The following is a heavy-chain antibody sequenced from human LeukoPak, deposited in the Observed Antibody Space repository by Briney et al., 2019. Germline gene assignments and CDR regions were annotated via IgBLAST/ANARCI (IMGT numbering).Heavy chain of an antibody. Sequence: GRSLRPSCAASGFTFSNYGMHWVRQAPGKGLEWVAVISYDGNSKYYVDSVKGRFTISRDNSKNTLYLQMNSLRAEDTAVYYCAKGYCSSTSCYPEAPSDYWGQGTLVTVSS. CDR1: GFTFSNYG. J-gene: IGHJ4*02. V-gene: IGHV3-30*18. CDR2: ISYDGNSK. CDR3: AKGYCSSTSCYPEAPSDY. D-gene: IGHD2-2*01.